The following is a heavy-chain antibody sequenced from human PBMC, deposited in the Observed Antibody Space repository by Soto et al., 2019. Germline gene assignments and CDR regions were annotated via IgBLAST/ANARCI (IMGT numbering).Heavy chain of an antibody. CDR1: GGTFSSYA. CDR3: VRGVTVTTLAYGMYV. J-gene: IGHJ6*02. Sequence: QVQLVQSGAEVKKPGSSVKVSCKASGGTFSSYAISWVRQAPGQGLEWMGGFIPIFGTADYAQKFQGRVTITADESTITAYMELSRLRSEDTAVYYCVRGVTVTTLAYGMYVWGQGTTVTVSS. V-gene: IGHV1-69*12. CDR2: FIPIFGTA. D-gene: IGHD1-20*01.